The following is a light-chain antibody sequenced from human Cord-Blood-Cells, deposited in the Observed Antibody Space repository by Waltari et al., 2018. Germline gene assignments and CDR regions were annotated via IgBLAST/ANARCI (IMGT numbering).Light chain of an antibody. J-gene: IGLJ2*01. V-gene: IGLV2-14*01. CDR3: SSYTSSSTLV. CDR1: SSDVGGYNY. CDR2: DVS. Sequence: QSALTQPASVSGSPGQPITISCTGTSSDVGGYNYVSCYQQHPGKAPTLMLHDVSNRPSGVSNRSSGSNSGNTASLTISGLQAEDEADYYCSSYTSSSTLVFGGGTKLTVL.